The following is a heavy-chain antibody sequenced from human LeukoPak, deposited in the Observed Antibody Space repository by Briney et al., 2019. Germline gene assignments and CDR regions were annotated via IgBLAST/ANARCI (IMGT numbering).Heavy chain of an antibody. CDR2: INHSGST. CDR3: ARGRTGYQLLPTKKDYSYYYVDV. CDR1: GFTVSSNY. V-gene: IGHV4-34*01. J-gene: IGHJ6*03. Sequence: PGGSLRLSCAASGFTVSSNYMSWIRQPPGKGLEWIGEINHSGSTNYNPSLKSRVTISVDTSKNQFSLKLRSVTAADRAVYYCARGRTGYQLLPTKKDYSYYYVDVWDKGTTVTVSS. D-gene: IGHD2-2*01.